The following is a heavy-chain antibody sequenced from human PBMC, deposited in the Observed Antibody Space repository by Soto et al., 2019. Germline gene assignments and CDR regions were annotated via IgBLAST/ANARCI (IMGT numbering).Heavy chain of an antibody. V-gene: IGHV4-30-4*01. CDR1: GGSISSGDYY. Sequence: SETLSLTCTVSGGSISSGDYYWSWIRQPPGKGLEWIGYIYYSGSTYYNPSLKSRVTISVDTSKNQFSLKLSSVTAADTAVYYCARVGYYDSSGYSSYYFDYWGQGTLVTVSS. CDR2: IYYSGST. D-gene: IGHD3-22*01. J-gene: IGHJ4*02. CDR3: ARVGYYDSSGYSSYYFDY.